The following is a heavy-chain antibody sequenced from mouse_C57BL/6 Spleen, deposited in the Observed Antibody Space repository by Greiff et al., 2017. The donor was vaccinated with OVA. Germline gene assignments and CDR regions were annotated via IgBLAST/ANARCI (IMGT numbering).Heavy chain of an antibody. CDR2: IYPGDGDT. CDR3: ARDDYDEDWFAY. J-gene: IGHJ3*01. V-gene: IGHV1-82*01. Sequence: QVQLQQSGPELVKPGASVKISCKASGYAFSSSWMNWVKQRPGKGLEWIGRIYPGDGDTNYNGKLKGKATLTADKSSSTAYMQLSSLTSEDSAVYFCARDDYDEDWFAYWGQGTLVTVSA. D-gene: IGHD2-4*01. CDR1: GYAFSSSW.